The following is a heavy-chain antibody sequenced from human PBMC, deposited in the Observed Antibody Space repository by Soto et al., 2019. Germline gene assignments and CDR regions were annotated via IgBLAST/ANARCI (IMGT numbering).Heavy chain of an antibody. J-gene: IGHJ6*02. CDR2: INPNSGGT. V-gene: IGHV1-2*02. D-gene: IGHD2-2*01. Sequence: ASVKVSCKASGYTFTGYYMHWVRQAPGQGLEWMGWINPNSGGTNYAQKFQGRVTMTRGTSISTAYMELSRLRSDDTAVYYCARAVGYCSSTSCYLGGYYYYGMDVWGQGTTVTVSS. CDR3: ARAVGYCSSTSCYLGGYYYYGMDV. CDR1: GYTFTGYY.